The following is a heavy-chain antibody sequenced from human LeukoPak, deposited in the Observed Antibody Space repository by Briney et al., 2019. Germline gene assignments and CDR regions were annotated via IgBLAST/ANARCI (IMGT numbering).Heavy chain of an antibody. Sequence: SETLSLTCAVYGGSFSGYYWSWIRQPPGKGLEWIGEINHSGSTNYNPSLKSRVTISVDTSKNQFSLKLSSVTAADTAVYYCARRGYSYGTFDYWGQGTLVTASS. J-gene: IGHJ4*02. D-gene: IGHD5-18*01. V-gene: IGHV4-34*01. CDR1: GGSFSGYY. CDR3: ARRGYSYGTFDY. CDR2: INHSGST.